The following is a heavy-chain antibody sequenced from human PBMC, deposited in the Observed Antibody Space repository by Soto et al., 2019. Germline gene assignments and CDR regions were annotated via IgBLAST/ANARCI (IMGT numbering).Heavy chain of an antibody. CDR2: INPNSGGT. CDR1: GYTFTGYY. V-gene: IGHV1-2*04. D-gene: IGHD6-13*01. J-gene: IGHJ6*02. CDR3: ARARYSSSWYVNYYYYDGMDV. Sequence: QVQLVQSGAEVKKPGASVKVSCKASGYTFTGYYMHWVRQAPGQGLEWMGWINPNSGGTNYAQKFQGWVTMTRDTSISTANMELSRLRSDDTAVYYCARARYSSSWYVNYYYYDGMDVWVQGTTVTVSS.